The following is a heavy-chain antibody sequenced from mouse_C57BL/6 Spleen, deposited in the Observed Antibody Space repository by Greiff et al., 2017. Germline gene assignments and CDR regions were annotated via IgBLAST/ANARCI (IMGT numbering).Heavy chain of an antibody. CDR2: IDPSDSYT. V-gene: IGHV1-69*01. J-gene: IGHJ2*01. Sequence: VKLQQPGAELVMPGASVKLSCKASGYTFTSYWMHWVKQRPGQGLEWIGEIDPSDSYTNYNQKFKGKSTLTVDKSSSTAYMQLSSLTSEDSAVYYCARLEGGDYWGQGTTLTVSS. CDR3: ARLEGGDY. CDR1: GYTFTSYW.